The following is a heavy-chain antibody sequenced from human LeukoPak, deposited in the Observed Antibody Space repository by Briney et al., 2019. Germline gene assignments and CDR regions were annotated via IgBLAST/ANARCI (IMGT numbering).Heavy chain of an antibody. V-gene: IGHV1-18*01. CDR3: ARLHPYASGMEDGFDI. D-gene: IGHD3-10*01. CDR1: GYTFNTYG. Sequence: ASVKVSCKASGYTFNTYGISWVRQAPGQRLEWMGWIRSYNGNTNYAQNAQGRLTMTTDTSTSTAYMELTSLTSDDTAVYYCARLHPYASGMEDGFDIWGQGTLVTVSS. J-gene: IGHJ3*02. CDR2: IRSYNGNT.